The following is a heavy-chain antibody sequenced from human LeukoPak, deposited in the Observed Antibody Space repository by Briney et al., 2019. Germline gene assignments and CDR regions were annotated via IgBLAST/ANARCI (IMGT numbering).Heavy chain of an antibody. CDR3: ARDEVIRTMIAPGGY. Sequence: ASVKVSCKASGYTFTGYYMHWVRQAPGQGLEWMGWINPNSGGTNYAQKFQGRVTMTRDTSISTAYMELSRLGSDDTAVYYCARDEVIRTMIAPGGYWGQGTLVTVSS. V-gene: IGHV1-2*02. D-gene: IGHD3-22*01. CDR1: GYTFTGYY. J-gene: IGHJ4*02. CDR2: INPNSGGT.